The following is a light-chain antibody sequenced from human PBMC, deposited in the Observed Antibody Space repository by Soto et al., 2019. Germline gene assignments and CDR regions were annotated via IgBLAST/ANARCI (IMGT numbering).Light chain of an antibody. CDR3: QQRSNWPPIFT. V-gene: IGKV3-11*01. CDR1: QSVSSY. Sequence: EIVLTQSPATLSLSPGERATLSCSASQSVSSYLAWYQQKPGQAPRLLIYDASNRATGIPARFSGSGSGTDFTLTISSLEPEDFAVYYCQQRSNWPPIFTLGPGTKVDIK. J-gene: IGKJ3*01. CDR2: DAS.